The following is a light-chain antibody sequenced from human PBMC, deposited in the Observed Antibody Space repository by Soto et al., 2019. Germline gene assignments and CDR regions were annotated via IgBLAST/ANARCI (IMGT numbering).Light chain of an antibody. J-gene: IGLJ1*01. CDR3: SLYISGSTYV. CDR2: EVS. V-gene: IGLV2-18*01. CDR1: SSDLGRYNR. Sequence: QSALTQPPSVSGSPGQSVTISCTGASSDLGRYNRVSWYQQPPGTAPKLIMFEVSNRPSGVPDRFSGSKSGSSASLTISGLQAEDEADYYCSLYISGSTYVFGTGTQLTVL.